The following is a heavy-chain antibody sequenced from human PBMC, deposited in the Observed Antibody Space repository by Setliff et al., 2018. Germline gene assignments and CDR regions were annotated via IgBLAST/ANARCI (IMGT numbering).Heavy chain of an antibody. J-gene: IGHJ4*02. V-gene: IGHV1-69*05. Sequence: VSCKASGGTFKNYGISWVRQAPGQGLEWMGGIIPIFGTTNYAQKFQGRATIITDESTSTAYMELSSLRTEDTAVYYCARGYYDSYARYYVVGDYWGQGTPVTVSS. D-gene: IGHD3-22*01. CDR3: ARGYYDSYARYYVVGDY. CDR1: GGTFKNYG. CDR2: IIPIFGTT.